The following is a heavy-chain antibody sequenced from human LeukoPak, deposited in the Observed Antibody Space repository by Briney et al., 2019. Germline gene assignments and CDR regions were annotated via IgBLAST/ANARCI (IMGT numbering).Heavy chain of an antibody. D-gene: IGHD6-19*01. CDR3: ARDADSSGWYEDRHFYYIDV. CDR2: INPNSGGT. V-gene: IGHV1-2*06. J-gene: IGHJ6*03. CDR1: GGTFSSYA. Sequence: ASVKVSCKASGGTFSSYAISWVRQAPGQGLEWMGRINPNSGGTNYAQKFQGRVTMITDTSISTAYMELSRLRSGDTAEYSCARDADSSGWYEDRHFYYIDVWRKVTTVTVSS.